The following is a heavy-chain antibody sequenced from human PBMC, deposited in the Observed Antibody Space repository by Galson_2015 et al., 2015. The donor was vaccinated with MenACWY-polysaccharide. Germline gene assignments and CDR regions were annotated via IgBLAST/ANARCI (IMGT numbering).Heavy chain of an antibody. V-gene: IGHV3-23*01. J-gene: IGHJ4*02. D-gene: IGHD3-3*01. Sequence: SLRLSCAAPGFTFSSYAMSWVRQAPGKGLEWVSAISGSGGSTYYADSVKGRFTISRDNSKNTLYLQMNSLRAEDTAVYYCAKGSHYDFWSGYYLHYWGQGTLVTVSS. CDR2: ISGSGGST. CDR3: AKGSHYDFWSGYYLHY. CDR1: GFTFSSYA.